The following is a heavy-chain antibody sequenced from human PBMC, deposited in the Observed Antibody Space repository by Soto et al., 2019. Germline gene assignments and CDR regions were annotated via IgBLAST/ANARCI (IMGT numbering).Heavy chain of an antibody. V-gene: IGHV4-30-4*01. Sequence: PSETLSLTCTVSGGSISSGDYYWSWIRQPPGKGLEWIGYIYYSGSTYYNPSLKSRVTISVDTSKNQFSLKLSSATAADTAVYYCARGGYCGGDCYLVTDYWGQGTLVTVSS. D-gene: IGHD2-21*02. J-gene: IGHJ4*02. CDR1: GGSISSGDYY. CDR3: ARGGYCGGDCYLVTDY. CDR2: IYYSGST.